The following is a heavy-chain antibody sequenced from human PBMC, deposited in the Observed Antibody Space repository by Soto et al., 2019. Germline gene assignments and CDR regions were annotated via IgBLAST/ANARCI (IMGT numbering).Heavy chain of an antibody. D-gene: IGHD3-16*01. CDR3: ARVGGSNSFDP. CDR2: IYYSGST. V-gene: IGHV4-31*03. J-gene: IGHJ5*02. CDR1: GGSISSGGYY. Sequence: QVQLQESGPGLVKPSQTLSLTCTVSGGSISSGGYYWSWIRQHPGKGLEWIGYIYYSGSTYYNPSLESRVTISVDTSKKQCSLKLSSVTAADSAVYYCARVGGSNSFDPWGQGTLVTVSS.